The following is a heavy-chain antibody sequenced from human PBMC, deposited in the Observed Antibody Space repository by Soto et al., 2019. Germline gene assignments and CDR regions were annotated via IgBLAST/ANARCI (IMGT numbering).Heavy chain of an antibody. CDR2: ISGRDGGT. CDR3: TKGAWLDY. J-gene: IGHJ4*02. CDR1: GFTFNTYD. V-gene: IGHV3-23*01. Sequence: EVQLLESGGGLVQPGGSLRLSCAASGFTFNTYDMSWVRQAPGKGLEWVSEISGRDGGTNYADSVKGRFIISRDNSKNTLFLQMNILRAEDTALYYCTKGAWLDYWGQGTLVTVSS.